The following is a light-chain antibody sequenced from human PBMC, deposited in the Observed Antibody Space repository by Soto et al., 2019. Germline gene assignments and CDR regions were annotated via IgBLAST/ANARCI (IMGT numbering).Light chain of an antibody. CDR1: QSIRTY. CDR3: QQANSFPWT. Sequence: DIQMTQSPSSLSASVGDRVTITCRASQSIRTYLNWYQQKPGKAPKLLIYAASSLQSGVPSRFSGSGSGTDFTLTISGLQPEDLATYYCQQANSFPWTFGQGTKVDIK. J-gene: IGKJ1*01. CDR2: AAS. V-gene: IGKV1-39*01.